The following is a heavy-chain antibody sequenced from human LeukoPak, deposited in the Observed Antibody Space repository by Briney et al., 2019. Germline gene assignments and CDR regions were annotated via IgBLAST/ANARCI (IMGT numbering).Heavy chain of an antibody. CDR3: ARTPGYDILTGYYKSGRNDAFDI. V-gene: IGHV3-21*04. D-gene: IGHD3-9*01. Sequence: KPGGSLRLSCAASGFTFSSYSMNWVRQALGKGLEWVSSISSSSSYIYYADSVKGRFTISRDNAKNSLYLQMNSLRAEDTAVYYCARTPGYDILTGYYKSGRNDAFDIWGQGTMVTVSS. CDR1: GFTFSSYS. J-gene: IGHJ3*02. CDR2: ISSSSSYI.